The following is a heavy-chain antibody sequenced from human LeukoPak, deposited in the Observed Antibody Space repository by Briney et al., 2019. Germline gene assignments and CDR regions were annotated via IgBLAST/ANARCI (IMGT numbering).Heavy chain of an antibody. Sequence: GGTLRLSYAASGLTFRNAWISWVPQPPGKGQEWVGRIKNKNDGRKTDYAAPVKGRFTISRDDSKNTLYLQMNSLKTEDTAVYYCTIPITMVRGVITPADYFDYWGQGTLVTVSS. J-gene: IGHJ4*02. CDR3: TIPITMVRGVITPADYFDY. CDR1: GLTFRNAW. CDR2: IKNKNDGRKT. D-gene: IGHD3-10*01. V-gene: IGHV3-15*01.